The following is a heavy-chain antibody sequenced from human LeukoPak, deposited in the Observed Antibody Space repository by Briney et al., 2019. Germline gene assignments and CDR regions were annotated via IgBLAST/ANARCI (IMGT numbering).Heavy chain of an antibody. J-gene: IGHJ3*02. CDR3: ARETRDILTGYKPHDAFDI. CDR2: INNDGSWT. D-gene: IGHD3-9*01. Sequence: GGSLRLSCAASGFTFSSYWMQWVRQAPGKGLVWVSRINNDGSWTTYADSVKGRFTVSRDNAKNTLYLQMNSLRAEDTAVYYCARETRDILTGYKPHDAFDIWGQGTMVTVSS. V-gene: IGHV3-74*01. CDR1: GFTFSSYW.